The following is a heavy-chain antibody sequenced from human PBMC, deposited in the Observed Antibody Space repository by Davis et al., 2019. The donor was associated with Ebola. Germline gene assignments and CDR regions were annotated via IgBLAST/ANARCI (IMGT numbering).Heavy chain of an antibody. D-gene: IGHD3-9*01. Sequence: GESLKIPCAASGFTFSSYSMNWVRQAPGKGLEWVSYISSSSSTIYYADSVKGRFTISRDNAKNSLYLQMNSLRAEDTAVYYCARGEPTYYEILTALYGMDVWGKGTTVTVSS. CDR3: ARGEPTYYEILTALYGMDV. V-gene: IGHV3-48*01. CDR2: ISSSSSTI. J-gene: IGHJ6*04. CDR1: GFTFSSYS.